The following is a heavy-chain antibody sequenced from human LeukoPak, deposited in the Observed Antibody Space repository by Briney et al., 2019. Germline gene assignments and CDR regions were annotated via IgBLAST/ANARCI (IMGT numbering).Heavy chain of an antibody. J-gene: IGHJ4*02. CDR1: GFTFSSYS. CDR3: ARTWEGSGIFDY. CDR2: LSSSSSTI. Sequence: GGSLRLSCAASGFTFSSYSMNWVRQAPGKGLEWVSSLSSSSSTIYYADSVKGRFTISRDNAKNSLYLQMNSLRAEDTAVYYCARTWEGSGIFDYWGQGTLVTVSS. V-gene: IGHV3-48*01. D-gene: IGHD3-10*01.